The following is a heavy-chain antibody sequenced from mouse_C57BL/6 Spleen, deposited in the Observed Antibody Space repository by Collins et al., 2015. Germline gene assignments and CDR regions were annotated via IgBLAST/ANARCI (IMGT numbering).Heavy chain of an antibody. CDR3: ARSPYGPDY. J-gene: IGHJ2*01. CDR2: INPYNGGT. CDR1: GYTFTDYY. V-gene: IGHV1-19*01. Sequence: EVQLQQSGPVLVKPGASVKMSCKASGYTFTDYYMNWVKQSHGKSLEWIGVINPYNGGTSYNQKFKGKATLTVDKSSSTAYMEFNSLTSEDSAVYYCARSPYGPDYWGQGTTLTVSS. D-gene: IGHD1-1*02.